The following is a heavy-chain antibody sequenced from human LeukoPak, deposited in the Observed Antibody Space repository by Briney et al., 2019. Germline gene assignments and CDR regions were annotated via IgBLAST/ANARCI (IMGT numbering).Heavy chain of an antibody. J-gene: IGHJ4*02. D-gene: IGHD1-20*01. V-gene: IGHV3-48*01. CDR3: ARESITGHRDFDY. CDR1: GFTFGSYS. Sequence: GGSLRLSCAASGFTFGSYSMNWVRQAPGKGLEWISYISSGSRTIYYADSVEGRFTVSRDDAKNSLYLQMRSLRAEDTAVYYCARESITGHRDFDYWGQGTLVTVSS. CDR2: ISSGSRTI.